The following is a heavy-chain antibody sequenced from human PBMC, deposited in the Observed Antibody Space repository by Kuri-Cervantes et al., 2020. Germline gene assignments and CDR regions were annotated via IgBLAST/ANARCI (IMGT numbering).Heavy chain of an antibody. CDR1: GFTFSDYY. J-gene: IGHJ6*03. CDR2: ISSSGSTI. Sequence: GGSLRLSCAASGFTFSDYYTSWIRQAPGKGLEWVSYISSSGSTIYYADSVKGRFTISRDNSKNTLYLQMNSLRAEDTAVYYCARDQGRDNWNYHYYMDVWGKGTTVTDSS. D-gene: IGHD1-20*01. CDR3: ARDQGRDNWNYHYYMDV. V-gene: IGHV3-11*04.